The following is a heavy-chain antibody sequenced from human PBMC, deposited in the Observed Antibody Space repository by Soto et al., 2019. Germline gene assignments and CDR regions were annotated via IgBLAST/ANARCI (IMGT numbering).Heavy chain of an antibody. Sequence: QVQLVVSGGDLVKPGGSLRLSCAASGFPFSDYYMSWIRQAPGKGLEWVSSIGGSSSYTNNADSVKGRFTISRDNAKNSLYLQMNSLRAEDTAVYYCARRRPTGYYNYWGQGTLVTVSA. CDR2: IGGSSSYT. CDR3: ARRRPTGYYNY. D-gene: IGHD3-9*01. V-gene: IGHV3-11*05. CDR1: GFPFSDYY. J-gene: IGHJ4*02.